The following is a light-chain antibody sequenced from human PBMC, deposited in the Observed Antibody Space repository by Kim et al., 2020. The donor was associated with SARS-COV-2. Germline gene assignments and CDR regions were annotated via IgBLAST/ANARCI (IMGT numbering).Light chain of an antibody. V-gene: IGKV1-5*03. Sequence: DIQMTQSPYTLSASVGDRVTITCRASQSISSHLAWYQQKPGRAPKLLIYKASTLESGVPSRFSGSGSGIEFTLSISSLQPDDFATFYCQQYDNSPWTFGRGTKVDIK. CDR1: QSISSH. J-gene: IGKJ1*01. CDR2: KAS. CDR3: QQYDNSPWT.